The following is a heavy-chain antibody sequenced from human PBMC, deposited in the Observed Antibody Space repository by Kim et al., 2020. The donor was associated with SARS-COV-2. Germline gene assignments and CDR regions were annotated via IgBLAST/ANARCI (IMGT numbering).Heavy chain of an antibody. V-gene: IGHV3-11*05. CDR2: ISSSSSYT. Sequence: GGSLRLSCAASGFTFSDYYMSWIRQAPGKGLEWVSYISSSSSYTNYADSVKGRFTISRDNAKNSLYLQMNSLRAEDTAVYYCARESYYYDSSDPEGYFDYWGQGTLVTVSS. CDR3: ARESYYYDSSDPEGYFDY. CDR1: GFTFSDYY. J-gene: IGHJ4*02. D-gene: IGHD3-22*01.